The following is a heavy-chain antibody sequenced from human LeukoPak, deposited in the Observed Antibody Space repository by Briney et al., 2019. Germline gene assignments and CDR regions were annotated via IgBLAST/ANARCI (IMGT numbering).Heavy chain of an antibody. Sequence: SETLSLTCTVSGGSISSDYWSWIRQPAGKGLEWIGRIYTSGDTNYNPSLKSRVTMSVDTSKNQSSLKLSSVTAADTAVYYCARDGDYHYFDCWGQGTLVTVSS. D-gene: IGHD4-17*01. CDR3: ARDGDYHYFDC. CDR1: GGSISSDY. J-gene: IGHJ4*02. V-gene: IGHV4-4*07. CDR2: IYTSGDT.